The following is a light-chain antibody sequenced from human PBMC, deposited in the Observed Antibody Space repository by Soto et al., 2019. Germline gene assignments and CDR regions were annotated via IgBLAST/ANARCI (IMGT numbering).Light chain of an antibody. CDR1: QSANSY. CDR2: GAF. J-gene: IGKJ5*01. V-gene: IGKV3-20*01. Sequence: EIVLTQSPATLSLSPGERATLSCTASQSANSYLAWYQHRPGQAPRHLIYGAFSRATGIPDRFSGSGSGTDFTLTISRLEPEDFAVYFCQRYGSSPLITFGQGTRLEIK. CDR3: QRYGSSPLIT.